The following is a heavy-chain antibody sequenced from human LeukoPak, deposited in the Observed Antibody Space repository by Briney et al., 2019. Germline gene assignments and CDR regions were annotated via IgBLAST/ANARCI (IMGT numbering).Heavy chain of an antibody. J-gene: IGHJ4*02. D-gene: IGHD1-26*01. CDR1: GYTFTRYS. CDR2: INPSGGST. CDR3: ARDSSGSCLDY. Sequence: GASVKVSCKASGYTFTRYSMHWVRQAPGQGLERMGIINPSGGSTSYAQKFQDRVTMTKDTSTSTVYMELSSLRSEDTAVYYCARDSSGSCLDYWGQGTLVTVSS. V-gene: IGHV1-46*01.